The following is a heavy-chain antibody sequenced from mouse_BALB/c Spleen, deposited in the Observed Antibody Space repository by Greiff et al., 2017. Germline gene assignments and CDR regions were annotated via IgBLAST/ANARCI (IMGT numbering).Heavy chain of an antibody. D-gene: IGHD1-1*01. Sequence: EVQGVESGGGLVKPGGSLKLSCAASGFTFSSYAMSWVRQTPEKRLEWVATISSGGSYTYYPDSVKGRFTISRDNAKNTLYLQMSSLRSEDTAMYYCARVLLRYAMDYWGQGTSVTVSS. CDR2: ISSGGSYT. CDR3: ARVLLRYAMDY. V-gene: IGHV5-9-3*01. J-gene: IGHJ4*01. CDR1: GFTFSSYA.